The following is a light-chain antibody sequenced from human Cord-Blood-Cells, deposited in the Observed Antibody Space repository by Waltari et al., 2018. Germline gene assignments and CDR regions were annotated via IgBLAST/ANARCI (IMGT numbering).Light chain of an antibody. Sequence: QSVLTQPPSVSEAPRQRVTISCSGSSSNIGNNAVTWYQQLPGKAPKLLIYYDDLLPSGVSDRFSGSKSGTSASLAIGGLQSEDEADYYCAAWDDSLNGVVFGGGTKLTVL. V-gene: IGLV1-36*01. CDR3: AAWDDSLNGVV. CDR2: YDD. CDR1: SSNIGNNA. J-gene: IGLJ2*01.